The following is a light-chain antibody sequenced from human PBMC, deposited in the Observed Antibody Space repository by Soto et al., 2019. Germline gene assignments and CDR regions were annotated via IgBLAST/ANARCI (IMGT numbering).Light chain of an antibody. CDR1: QSVSSSY. J-gene: IGKJ1*01. CDR2: GAS. CDR3: QQYDSSPLT. V-gene: IGKV3-20*01. Sequence: EIVLTQSPGTLSLSPGERATLSCRASQSVSSSYLAWYQQKPGQAPRLLIYGASSRATGIPDRFSGSGSGTDFTLTISRLAPEDFAVYYCQQYDSSPLTFGHGTKVEIK.